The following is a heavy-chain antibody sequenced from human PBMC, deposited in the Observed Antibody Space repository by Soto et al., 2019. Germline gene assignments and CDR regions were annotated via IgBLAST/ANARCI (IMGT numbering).Heavy chain of an antibody. D-gene: IGHD2-2*01. CDR1: GYTFTGYY. V-gene: IGHV1-2*02. Sequence: VASVKVSCKASGYTFTGYYMHWVRQAPGQGLEWMGWINPNSGGTNYAQKFQGRVTMTRDTSISTAYMELSRLRSDDTAVYYCARGGGLIVVVPAARNWFDPWGQGTLVTVSS. J-gene: IGHJ5*02. CDR2: INPNSGGT. CDR3: ARGGGLIVVVPAARNWFDP.